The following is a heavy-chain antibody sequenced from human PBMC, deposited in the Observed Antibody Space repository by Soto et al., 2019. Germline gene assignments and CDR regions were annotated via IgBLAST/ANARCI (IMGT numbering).Heavy chain of an antibody. CDR2: IIPILGIA. CDR1: GGTFSSYT. J-gene: IGHJ6*03. V-gene: IGHV1-69*02. CDR3: ARASLDYYYYMDV. Sequence: SVKVSCKASGGTFSSYTISWVRQAPGQGLEWMGRIIPILGIANYAQKFQGRVTITADKSTSTAYMELSSLRSEDTAVYYCARASLDYYYYMDVWGEGTTVTVSS.